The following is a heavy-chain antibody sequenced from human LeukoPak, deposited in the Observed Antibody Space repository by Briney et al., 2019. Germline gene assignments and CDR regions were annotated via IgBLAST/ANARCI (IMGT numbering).Heavy chain of an antibody. V-gene: IGHV3-23*01. Sequence: GGTLRLSCAASGFTFSSYGMSWVRQAPGKGLEWVSAISGSGGSTYYADSVRGRFTISRDNSKSTLSLQMNSPRAEDTAIYYCATYRQVLLPFESWGQGTLVTVSS. D-gene: IGHD2-8*02. CDR1: GFTFSSYG. CDR3: ATYRQVLLPFES. J-gene: IGHJ4*02. CDR2: ISGSGGST.